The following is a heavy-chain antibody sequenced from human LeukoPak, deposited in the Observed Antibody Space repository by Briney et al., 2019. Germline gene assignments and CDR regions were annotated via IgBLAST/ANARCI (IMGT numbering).Heavy chain of an antibody. D-gene: IGHD2-21*01. CDR2: IYSGGST. V-gene: IGHV3-53*01. CDR3: ARGVVNHYYFDY. Sequence: GGSLRLSCAVSGFIVSSNYMSWVRQAPGKGLEWVSVIYSGGSTYYTDSVKGRFTTSRDNPKNTLYLQMNSLRAEDTAVYYCARGVVNHYYFDYWGQGTLVTVSS. J-gene: IGHJ4*02. CDR1: GFIVSSNY.